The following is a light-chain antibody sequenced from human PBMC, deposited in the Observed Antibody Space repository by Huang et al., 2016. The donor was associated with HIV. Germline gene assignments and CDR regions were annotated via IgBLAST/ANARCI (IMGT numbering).Light chain of an antibody. CDR2: LGS. Sequence: DIVMTQSPLSLPVTPGEPASISCRSSQSLLHSNGYNYWDWYLQKPGQSPQLLIYLGSNRASGVPYRFSGSGSGTDFTLKISRVEAEDVGVYYCMQALQTPYTFGQGTKLEIK. CDR3: MQALQTPYT. V-gene: IGKV2-28*01. J-gene: IGKJ2*01. CDR1: QSLLHSNGYNY.